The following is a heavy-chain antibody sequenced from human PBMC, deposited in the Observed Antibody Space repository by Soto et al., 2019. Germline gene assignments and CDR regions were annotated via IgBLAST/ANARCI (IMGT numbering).Heavy chain of an antibody. J-gene: IGHJ4*02. CDR2: ISGSGNYT. V-gene: IGHV3-21*01. Sequence: WGSLRLSCAASGFTFISYSINLFRQSPFKGLEWVSSISGSGNYTHYADFLRGRFTISRDNAKTSLYLQMNSLRAEDTAVYYCAREGINNYNEYYFDSWGQGTVVTVSS. CDR3: AREGINNYNEYYFDS. D-gene: IGHD4-4*01. CDR1: GFTFISYS.